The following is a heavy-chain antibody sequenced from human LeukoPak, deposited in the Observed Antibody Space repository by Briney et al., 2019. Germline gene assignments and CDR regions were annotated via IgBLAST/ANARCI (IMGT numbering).Heavy chain of an antibody. J-gene: IGHJ5*02. CDR3: ARDSGRWFDP. CDR2: ISSYDGSNK. CDR1: GFTVTSYA. Sequence: GGSLRLSCAASGFTVTSYAMSWVRQAPRKGLEWVAVISSYDGSNKYYADSVKGRFTISRDNSKNTLYLQMNSLRPEDTAVYYCARDSGRWFDPWGQGTLVTVSS. D-gene: IGHD6-25*01. V-gene: IGHV3-30-3*01.